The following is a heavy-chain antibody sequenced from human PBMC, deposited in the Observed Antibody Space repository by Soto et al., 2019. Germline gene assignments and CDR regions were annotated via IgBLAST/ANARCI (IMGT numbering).Heavy chain of an antibody. Sequence: PSETLSLTCTVSGASVSTGYWSWLRQPPGKGLEWIGFMYYSGSFNYNPSLTSRVTISVDTSENQFSLKVTSVTADDTSVYYCARGPGSSGYYYGVGAFDICGQGTMVT. CDR3: ARGPGSSGYYYGVGAFDI. CDR2: MYYSGSF. CDR1: GASVSTGY. J-gene: IGHJ3*02. D-gene: IGHD3-22*01. V-gene: IGHV4-59*02.